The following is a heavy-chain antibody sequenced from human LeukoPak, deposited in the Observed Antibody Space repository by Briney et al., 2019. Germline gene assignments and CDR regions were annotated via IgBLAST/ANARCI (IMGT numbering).Heavy chain of an antibody. Sequence: GGSLRLSCAASEFTVSSNSMSWVRQAPGKGLEWVSVIYGDDSTYYADSVKGRFTISRDNAKNSLFLQMNSLRAEDTAVYYCAREVFWSGYFANLHFDYWGRGTLVTVSS. J-gene: IGHJ4*02. CDR2: IYGDDST. D-gene: IGHD3-3*01. CDR3: AREVFWSGYFANLHFDY. V-gene: IGHV3-66*01. CDR1: EFTVSSNS.